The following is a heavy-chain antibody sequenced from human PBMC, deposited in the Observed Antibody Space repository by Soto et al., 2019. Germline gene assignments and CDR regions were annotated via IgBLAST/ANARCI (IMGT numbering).Heavy chain of an antibody. CDR1: GFTFSSYS. D-gene: IGHD4-17*01. CDR2: ISSSSSYI. CDR3: GKDPNGDYVGGFEF. V-gene: IGHV3-21*04. Sequence: SGGSLRLSCAASGFTFSSYSMNWVRQAPGKGLEWVSSISSSSSYIYYADSVKGRFTISRDNAKNTLSLQMDSLRAEDTAVYFCGKDPNGDYVGGFEFWGPGTMVTVSS. J-gene: IGHJ3*01.